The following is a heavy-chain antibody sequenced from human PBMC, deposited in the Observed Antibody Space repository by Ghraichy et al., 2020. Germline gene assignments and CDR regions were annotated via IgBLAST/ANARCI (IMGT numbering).Heavy chain of an antibody. CDR2: IYYSGNT. CDR1: GGSVSNGNYY. V-gene: IGHV4-61*01. D-gene: IGHD3-10*01. CDR3: ARSDYYGSGSYFPY. Sequence: SETLSLTCTVSGGSVSNGNYYWSWIRQPPGKGLEWIGYIYYSGNTNYNPSLKSRVTISVDTSKNQFSLKLTSVTAADTAVYYCARSDYYGSGSYFPYWGQGTLVTVSS. J-gene: IGHJ4*02.